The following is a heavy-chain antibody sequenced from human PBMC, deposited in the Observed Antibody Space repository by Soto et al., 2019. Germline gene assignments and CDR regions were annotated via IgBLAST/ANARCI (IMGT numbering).Heavy chain of an antibody. CDR1: GFSFTGYY. CDR3: ARGDSTDCSNGVCSFFYNHDMDV. V-gene: IGHV1-2*04. Sequence: ASVKVSCKASGFSFTGYYRHWLRQAPGQGLEWMGWINPKSGGTSTAQKFQGWVTMTTDTSISTASMELTRLTSDDTAIYYCARGDSTDCSNGVCSFFYNHDMDVWGQGTTVTVSS. J-gene: IGHJ6*02. D-gene: IGHD2-8*01. CDR2: INPKSGGT.